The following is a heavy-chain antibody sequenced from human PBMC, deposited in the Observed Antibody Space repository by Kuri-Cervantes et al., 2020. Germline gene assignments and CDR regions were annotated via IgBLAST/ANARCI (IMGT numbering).Heavy chain of an antibody. J-gene: IGHJ4*02. CDR3: AKDPYYGSGSYYLPTHFDY. D-gene: IGHD3-10*01. Sequence: GGSLRLSCAASGFTFSSYAMSWVRQAPGKGLEWVSAISGSGGSTYYADSVKGRFTISRDNSKNTLYLQMNSLRAEDTAVYYCAKDPYYGSGSYYLPTHFDYWGQGTLVTVSS. V-gene: IGHV3-23*01. CDR1: GFTFSSYA. CDR2: ISGSGGST.